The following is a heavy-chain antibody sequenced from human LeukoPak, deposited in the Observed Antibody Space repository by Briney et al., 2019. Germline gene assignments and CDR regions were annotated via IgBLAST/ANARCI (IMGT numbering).Heavy chain of an antibody. J-gene: IGHJ3*02. V-gene: IGHV4-39*07. CDR1: GGSISSSSYY. D-gene: IGHD3-22*01. CDR3: ARGRAYYYDSSGYHGAFDI. CDR2: IYYSGST. Sequence: SETLSLTCTVSGGSISSSSYYWGWIRQPPGKGLEWIGSIYYSGSTYYNPSLKSRVTISVDTSKTQLSLKLNSVTAADTAVYYCARGRAYYYDSSGYHGAFDIWGQGTLVTVSS.